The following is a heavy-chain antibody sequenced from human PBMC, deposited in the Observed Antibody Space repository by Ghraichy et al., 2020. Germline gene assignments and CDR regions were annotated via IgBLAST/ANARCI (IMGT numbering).Heavy chain of an antibody. D-gene: IGHD5-24*01. CDR2: ISGYNGKT. CDR3: ARVESTAAY. CDR1: GYTFVSHG. J-gene: IGHJ4*02. Sequence: ASGKVSCKASGYTFVSHGISWVRQAPGQGLEWMGWISGYNGKTNFAHRFQDRLTLTTDTSTSTAYMELSSLKSDDTALYYCARVESTAAYWGQGTLVTVSS. V-gene: IGHV1-18*04.